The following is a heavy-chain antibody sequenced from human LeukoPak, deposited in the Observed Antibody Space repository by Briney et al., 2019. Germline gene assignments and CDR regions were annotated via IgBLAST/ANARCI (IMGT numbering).Heavy chain of an antibody. CDR3: ARDHGGGGLRGFDY. CDR1: GYTLTELS. Sequence: ASVKVSCKVSGYTLTELSMHWVRQAPGQGLEWMGIINPSGGSTSYAQKFQGRVTMTRDTSTSTVYMELSSLRSEDTAVYYCARDHGGGGLRGFDYWGQGTLVTVSS. V-gene: IGHV1-46*01. CDR2: INPSGGST. D-gene: IGHD2-21*01. J-gene: IGHJ4*02.